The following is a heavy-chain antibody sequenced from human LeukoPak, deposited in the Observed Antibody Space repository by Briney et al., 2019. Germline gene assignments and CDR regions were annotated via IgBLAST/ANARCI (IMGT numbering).Heavy chain of an antibody. V-gene: IGHV5-51*01. CDR3: AIPPGYCGNDCSFDH. J-gene: IGHJ4*02. CDR1: GYSFSNYW. CDR2: IYPGDYET. Sequence: GESLKISCEGSGYSFSNYWIGWVRQMPGKGLEWMGIIYPGDYETRYSPSFQGLVTISVDKSISTAYLEWSSLKASDTAMYYCAIPPGYCGNDCSFDHWGQGTLVTVSS. D-gene: IGHD2-21*02.